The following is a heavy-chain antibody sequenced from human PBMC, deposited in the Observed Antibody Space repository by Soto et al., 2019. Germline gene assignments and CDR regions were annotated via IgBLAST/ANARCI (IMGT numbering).Heavy chain of an antibody. Sequence: GESLKISCKGSGYSFTSYWIGWVRQMPGKGLERMGIIYPGDSDTRYSPSFQGQVTISADKSISTAYLQWSSLKASDTAMYYCARLGYSRSWFTGLDYWGQGTMVTVSS. J-gene: IGHJ4*02. D-gene: IGHD6-13*01. CDR2: IYPGDSDT. CDR1: GYSFTSYW. V-gene: IGHV5-51*01. CDR3: ARLGYSRSWFTGLDY.